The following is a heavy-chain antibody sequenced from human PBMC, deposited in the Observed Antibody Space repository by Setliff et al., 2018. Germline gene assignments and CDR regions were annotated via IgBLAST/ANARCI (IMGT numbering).Heavy chain of an antibody. V-gene: IGHV4-31*03. CDR1: GGSISSGGYY. CDR2: IYYSGST. J-gene: IGHJ4*02. CDR3: ARGGSFRYFDF. D-gene: IGHD5-12*01. Sequence: PSETLSLTCTVSGGSISSGGYYWSWIRQHPGKGREWIGYIYYSGSTCYNPSLKSRVTISVDTSKNQFSLTLSSVTAADTAVYYCARGGSFRYFDFWGQGAPVTVSS.